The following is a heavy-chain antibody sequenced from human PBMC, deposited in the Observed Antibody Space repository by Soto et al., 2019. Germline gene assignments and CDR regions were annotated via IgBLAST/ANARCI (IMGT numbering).Heavy chain of an antibody. Sequence: QVQLVESGGGLVKPGGSLRLSCAASGFTFSDYYMSWIRQAPGKGLEWVSYISTSGSTINYADSFKCRFTNSRDNAKNSLYLQMNSLTAEDPAVYYCARVSPPPDYWGQGTLVTDSS. V-gene: IGHV3-11*01. J-gene: IGHJ4*02. CDR1: GFTFSDYY. CDR2: ISTSGSTI. CDR3: ARVSPPPDY.